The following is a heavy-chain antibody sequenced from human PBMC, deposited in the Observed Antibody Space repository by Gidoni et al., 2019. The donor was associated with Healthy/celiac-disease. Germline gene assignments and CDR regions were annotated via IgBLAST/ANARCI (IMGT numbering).Heavy chain of an antibody. V-gene: IGHV3-21*01. Sequence: EVQLVESGGGLVKPGGSLRLSCAASGFTFSSYSMNWVRQAPGKGLEWVSSISSSSSYIYYADSVKGRFTISRDNAKNSLYLQMNSLRAEDTAVYYCARDALRTGTTISAFDIWGRGTMVTVSS. CDR2: ISSSSSYI. CDR1: GFTFSSYS. J-gene: IGHJ3*02. D-gene: IGHD1-1*01. CDR3: ARDALRTGTTISAFDI.